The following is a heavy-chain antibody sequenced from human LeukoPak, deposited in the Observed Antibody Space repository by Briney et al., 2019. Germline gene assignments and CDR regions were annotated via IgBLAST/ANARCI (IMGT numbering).Heavy chain of an antibody. CDR3: AKLLTVDTAMGTIDY. D-gene: IGHD5-18*01. J-gene: IGHJ4*02. CDR2: ISGSGGST. Sequence: GGSLRLSCAASGFTFSSYAMSWVRQAPGKGLEWVSAISGSGGSTYYADSVKGRFTISRDNSKNTLYLQMNSLRAEDTAVYYCAKLLTVDTAMGTIDYWGQGTLVTVSS. CDR1: GFTFSSYA. V-gene: IGHV3-23*01.